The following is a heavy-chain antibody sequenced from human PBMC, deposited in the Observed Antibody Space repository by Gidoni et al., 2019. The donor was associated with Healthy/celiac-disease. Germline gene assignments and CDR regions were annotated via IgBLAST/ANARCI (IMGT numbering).Heavy chain of an antibody. CDR1: GFTFSSYW. CDR2: IKQDGSEK. D-gene: IGHD3-10*01. J-gene: IGHJ6*02. V-gene: IGHV3-7*01. CDR3: ARNLLPAIWFGELRGYYYYYYGMDV. Sequence: EVQLVESGGGLVQPGGSLRLSCAASGFTFSSYWMSWVRQAPGKGLEWVANIKQDGSEKYYVDSVKGRFTISRDNAKNSLYLQMNSLRAEDTAVYYCARNLLPAIWFGELRGYYYYYYGMDVWGQGTTVTVSS.